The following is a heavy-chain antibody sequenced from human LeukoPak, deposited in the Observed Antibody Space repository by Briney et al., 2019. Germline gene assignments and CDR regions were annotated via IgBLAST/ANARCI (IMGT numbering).Heavy chain of an antibody. CDR2: ISYDGSNK. CDR1: GFSFGSFA. V-gene: IGHV3-30*04. Sequence: GGSLRLSCAASGFSFGSFAMSWVRQAPGKGLEWVAVISYDGSNKYYTDSVKGRFTISRDNSKNTLYLQMNSLRAEDTAVYYCARAITMIVVVIGYWGQGTLVTVSS. J-gene: IGHJ4*02. D-gene: IGHD3-22*01. CDR3: ARAITMIVVVIGY.